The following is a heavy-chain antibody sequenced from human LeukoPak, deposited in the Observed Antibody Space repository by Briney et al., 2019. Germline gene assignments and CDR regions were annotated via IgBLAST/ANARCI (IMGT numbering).Heavy chain of an antibody. CDR2: IYYSGST. CDR3: ARDSPYSSTQLPLLLDYGMDV. D-gene: IGHD6-13*01. V-gene: IGHV4-59*01. J-gene: IGHJ6*02. Sequence: PSETLSLTCTVSGGSISSYYWSWIRQPPGKGLEWIGYIYYSGSTNYNPSLKSRVTISVDTSKNQFSLKLSSVTAADTAVYYCARDSPYSSTQLPLLLDYGMDVWGQGTTVTVSS. CDR1: GGSISSYY.